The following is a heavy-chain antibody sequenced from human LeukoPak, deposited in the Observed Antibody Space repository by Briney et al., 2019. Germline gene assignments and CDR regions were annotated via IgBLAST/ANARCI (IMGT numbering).Heavy chain of an antibody. V-gene: IGHV4-39*01. J-gene: IGHJ4*02. D-gene: IGHD5-18*01. Sequence: PSETLSLACTVSGGSISSSSYYWGWIRQPPGKGLEWIGSIYYSGSTCYNPSLKSRVTISVDTSKNQFSLKLSSVTAADTAVYYCARRRIQLWLPFDYWGQGTLVTVSS. CDR2: IYYSGST. CDR3: ARRRIQLWLPFDY. CDR1: GGSISSSSYY.